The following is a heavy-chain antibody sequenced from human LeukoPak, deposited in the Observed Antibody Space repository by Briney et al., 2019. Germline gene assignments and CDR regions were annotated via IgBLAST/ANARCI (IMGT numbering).Heavy chain of an antibody. Sequence: SETLSLTCTVSGGSISSSSYYWGWIRQPPGKGLEWIGEIYQGGSTNYNPSLKSRVTISVDTSKNQFSLKLSSVTAADTAVYYCARDVPMYSGSHLYYYMDVWGKGTTVTVSS. CDR1: GGSISSSSYY. CDR2: IYQGGST. J-gene: IGHJ6*03. D-gene: IGHD1-26*01. V-gene: IGHV4-39*07. CDR3: ARDVPMYSGSHLYYYMDV.